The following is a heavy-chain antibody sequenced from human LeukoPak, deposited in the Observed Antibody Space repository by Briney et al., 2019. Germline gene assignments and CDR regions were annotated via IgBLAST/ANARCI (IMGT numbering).Heavy chain of an antibody. CDR2: IKSKTGGGTT. CDR1: GFTFSNAW. J-gene: IGHJ4*02. CDR3: TTDVPDYGDYV. V-gene: IGHV3-15*01. Sequence: GGSLRLSCAASGFTFSNAWMSWVRQAPGKGLEWVGRIKSKTGGGTTDYAAPVKGRFTISRDDSKNTLYLQMNSLKTEDTAVYYCTTDVPDYGDYVWGQGTLVTVSS. D-gene: IGHD4-17*01.